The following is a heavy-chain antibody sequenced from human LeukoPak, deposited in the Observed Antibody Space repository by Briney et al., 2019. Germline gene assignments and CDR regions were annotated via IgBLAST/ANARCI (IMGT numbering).Heavy chain of an antibody. D-gene: IGHD4-17*01. CDR3: AKDRTVTTLPDY. Sequence: PGRSLRLSCAASGFTFSSYGMHWVRQAPGKGLEWVAFIRYDGSNKYYADSVKGRFTISRDNSKNTLYLQMNSLRAEDTAVYYCAKDRTVTTLPDYWGQGTLVTVSS. CDR2: IRYDGSNK. J-gene: IGHJ4*02. V-gene: IGHV3-30*02. CDR1: GFTFSSYG.